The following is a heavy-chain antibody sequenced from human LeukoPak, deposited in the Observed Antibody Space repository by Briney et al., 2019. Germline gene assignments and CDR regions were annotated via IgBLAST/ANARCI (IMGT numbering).Heavy chain of an antibody. CDR2: INHSGST. V-gene: IGHV4-34*01. J-gene: IGHJ5*02. Sequence: SETLSLTCAVYGGSFSGYYWSWIRQPPGKGLEWIGEINHSGSTNYNPSLKSRVTISVDTSKNQFSLKLSSVTAADTAVYYCARSVSGYDILTGYYASAFDPWGQGTLVTVSS. D-gene: IGHD3-9*01. CDR3: ARSVSGYDILTGYYASAFDP. CDR1: GGSFSGYY.